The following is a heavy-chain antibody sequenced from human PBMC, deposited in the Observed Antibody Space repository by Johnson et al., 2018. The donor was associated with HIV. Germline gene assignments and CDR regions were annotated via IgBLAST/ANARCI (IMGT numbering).Heavy chain of an antibody. CDR1: GFTFSSYG. V-gene: IGHV3-33*01. D-gene: IGHD2-8*01. CDR2: IWYDGSNK. J-gene: IGHJ3*02. CDR3: ARDRTGMVYAIDAFDI. Sequence: VQLVESGGGVVQPGRSLRLSCAASGFTFSSYGMHLVRQAPGKGLEWVAVIWYDGSNKYYAASVKGRFTISRDNSKNTLYLHMNSLRAEDTAGYYCARDRTGMVYAIDAFDIWGQGTMVTVSS.